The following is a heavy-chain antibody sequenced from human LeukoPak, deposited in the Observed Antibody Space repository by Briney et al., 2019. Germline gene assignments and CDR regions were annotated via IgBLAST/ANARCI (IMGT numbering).Heavy chain of an antibody. D-gene: IGHD3-3*01. CDR1: GYTLTELS. Sequence: ASVKVSCKVSGYTLTELSMHWVRQAPGKGLEWVSAISGSGGSTYYADSVKGRFAISRDNSKNTLYLQMNSLRAEDTAVYYCAKPLPFWSGYPISWGQGTLVTVSS. CDR3: AKPLPFWSGYPIS. CDR2: ISGSGGST. V-gene: IGHV3-23*01. J-gene: IGHJ4*02.